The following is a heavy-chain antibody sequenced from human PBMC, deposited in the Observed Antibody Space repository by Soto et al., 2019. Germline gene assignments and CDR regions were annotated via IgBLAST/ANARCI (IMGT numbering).Heavy chain of an antibody. D-gene: IGHD3-3*01. CDR2: ISWNSGSI. V-gene: IGHV3-9*01. CDR3: AKLDSLGGFLEGGGN. Sequence: EVQLVESGGGLVQPGRSLRLSCAASGFTFDDYAMHWVRQAPGKGLEWVSGISWNSGSIGYADSVKGRFTISRDNAKNSLYLQMNSLRAEDTALYYCAKLDSLGGFLEGGGNWGQGTMVTVSS. CDR1: GFTFDDYA. J-gene: IGHJ3*01.